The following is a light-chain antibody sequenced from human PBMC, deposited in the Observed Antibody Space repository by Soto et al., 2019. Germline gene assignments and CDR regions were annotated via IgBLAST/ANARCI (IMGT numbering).Light chain of an antibody. CDR3: YSAAGIDLVV. J-gene: IGLJ2*01. V-gene: IGLV3-27*01. CDR1: VLAKKY. Sequence: SYELTQPSSVSVSPGQTASITCSGDVLAKKYARWFQQKPGQAPVLLIYNDSERPSGIPERFSGSGSGTTVTLTISGAQVEDEADYYCYSAAGIDLVVFGGGTKLTV. CDR2: NDS.